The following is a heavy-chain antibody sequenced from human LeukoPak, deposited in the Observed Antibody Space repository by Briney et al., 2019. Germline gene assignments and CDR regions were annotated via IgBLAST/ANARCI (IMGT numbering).Heavy chain of an antibody. CDR2: IGIDSGNT. D-gene: IGHD5-24*01. Sequence: GSLRLSCAASGFTFSDYSMNWVRQAPGKGLEWISYIGIDSGNTNYADSVKGRFTISGDKAKNSLYLQMNSLRVEDTAVYYCARGYKYAFDNWGQGTLVTVSS. J-gene: IGHJ4*02. CDR3: ARGYKYAFDN. V-gene: IGHV3-48*01. CDR1: GFTFSDYS.